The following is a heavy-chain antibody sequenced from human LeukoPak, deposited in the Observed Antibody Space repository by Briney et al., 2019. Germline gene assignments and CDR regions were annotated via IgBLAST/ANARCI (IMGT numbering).Heavy chain of an antibody. CDR2: IHYTGTT. J-gene: IGHJ4*02. Sequence: SETLSLTCTVSGDSISNYYWSWIRQPPGKGLEWIGYIHYTGTTEYNPSLKSRVTISVDTSKSQFSLNLRFVTAADTAVYYCARDRLHHGNYFDYWGQGTLVTVSS. CDR3: ARDRLHHGNYFDY. V-gene: IGHV4-59*01. CDR1: GDSISNYY. D-gene: IGHD2-21*01.